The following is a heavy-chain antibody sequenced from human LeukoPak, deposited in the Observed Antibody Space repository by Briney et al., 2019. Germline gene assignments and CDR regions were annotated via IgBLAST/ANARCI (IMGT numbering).Heavy chain of an antibody. CDR2: INPNSGGT. D-gene: IGHD5-12*01. J-gene: IGHJ4*02. V-gene: IGHV1-2*02. CDR1: GYTFTGFY. Sequence: ASVKVSCKSSGYTFTGFYMHWMRQAPGHGLGWMGWINPNSGGTNYAQSFQGRVTMTSGTSINTAYMELSSLRSGDTAVYYCARDRRGLSNIFWGQGTLVTVSS. CDR3: ARDRRGLSNIF.